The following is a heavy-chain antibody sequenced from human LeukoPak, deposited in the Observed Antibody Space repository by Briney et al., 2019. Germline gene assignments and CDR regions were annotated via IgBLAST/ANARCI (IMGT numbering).Heavy chain of an antibody. CDR1: GFTFTNYA. J-gene: IGHJ4*02. CDR3: AAHRYSGIYPYYFDY. CDR2: IRGDGSTT. V-gene: IGHV3-23*01. Sequence: GGSLRLSCAASGFTFTNYAMSWVRQAPGKGLEWVSVIRGDGSTTYYADSMKGRFTISRDNSKNTLYLQMNSLRAEDTAVYYCAAHRYSGIYPYYFDYWGQGALVTVSS. D-gene: IGHD1-26*01.